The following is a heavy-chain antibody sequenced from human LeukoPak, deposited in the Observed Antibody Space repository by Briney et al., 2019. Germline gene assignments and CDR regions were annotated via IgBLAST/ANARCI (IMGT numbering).Heavy chain of an antibody. Sequence: GGSLRLSCAASGFTFSSYGMHWVRQAPGKGLEWVAFIRYDGSSKYYADSVKGRFTISRDNSKNTLFLQMNSLRAEDTAVYYCAKAQYGSGNYYSFDYWGQGTLVTVSS. D-gene: IGHD3-10*01. CDR1: GFTFSSYG. V-gene: IGHV3-30*02. J-gene: IGHJ4*02. CDR2: IRYDGSSK. CDR3: AKAQYGSGNYYSFDY.